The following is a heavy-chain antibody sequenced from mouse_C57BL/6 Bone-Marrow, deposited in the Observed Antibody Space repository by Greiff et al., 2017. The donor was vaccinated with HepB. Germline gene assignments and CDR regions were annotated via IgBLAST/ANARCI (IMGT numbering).Heavy chain of an antibody. V-gene: IGHV5-16*01. CDR1: GFTFSDYY. J-gene: IGHJ1*03. D-gene: IGHD1-1*01. CDR3: ARDLLYYGSSFWYFDV. Sequence: EVQVVESEGGLVQPGSSMKLSCTASGFTFSDYYMAWVRQVPEKGLEWVANINYDGSSTYYLDSLKSRFIISRDNAKNILYLQMSSLKSEDTATYYCARDLLYYGSSFWYFDVWGTGTTVTVSS. CDR2: INYDGSST.